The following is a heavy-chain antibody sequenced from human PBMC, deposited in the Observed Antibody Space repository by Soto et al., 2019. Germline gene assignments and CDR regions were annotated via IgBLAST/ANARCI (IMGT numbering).Heavy chain of an antibody. V-gene: IGHV4-59*01. CDR3: ARDLAAVPRAFDY. CDR1: GGSISSYF. Sequence: SETLSLTCTVSGGSISSYFYIWVRQPPGKGLEWIGSVYYTGTTDYNPSLKSRVTVSVDTSKTQFSLNLRSVTAADTAVYYCARDLAAVPRAFDYWGRGPLVPVSS. J-gene: IGHJ4*02. CDR2: VYYTGTT. D-gene: IGHD6-13*01.